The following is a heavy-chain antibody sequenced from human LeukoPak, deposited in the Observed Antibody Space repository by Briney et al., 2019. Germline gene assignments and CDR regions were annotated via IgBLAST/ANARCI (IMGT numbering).Heavy chain of an antibody. V-gene: IGHV3-11*04. D-gene: IGHD2-2*01. CDR1: GFTYSSYA. CDR3: ARDGSRYCSSTSCTSGYYYYNMDV. J-gene: IGHJ6*03. CDR2: ISSSGSVI. Sequence: GGSLRLSCAGSGFTYSSYAMSWIRQAPGKGLEWISYISSSGSVIYYADSVKGRFTISRDNAQNSLYLQMNSLRVEDTAVYYCARDGSRYCSSTSCTSGYYYYNMDVWGKGTTVTVAS.